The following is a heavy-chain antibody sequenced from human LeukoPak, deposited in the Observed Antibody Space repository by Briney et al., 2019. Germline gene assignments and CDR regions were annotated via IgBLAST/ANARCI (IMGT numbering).Heavy chain of an antibody. CDR1: GFTSSNYA. CDR2: FSGSGDST. D-gene: IGHD5-12*01. CDR3: AKDRARYSGYVHFDY. Sequence: GGSLRLSCAASGFTSSNYAMSWGRQAPGKGLGGVSSFSGSGDSTNYADSVKGRFTISRDNSKNTPDLQMNSLRAEDTAVYYCAKDRARYSGYVHFDYWGQGTLVTVSS. V-gene: IGHV3-23*01. J-gene: IGHJ4*02.